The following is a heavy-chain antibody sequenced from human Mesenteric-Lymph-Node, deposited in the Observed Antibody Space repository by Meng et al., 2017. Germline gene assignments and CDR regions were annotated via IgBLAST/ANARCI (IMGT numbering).Heavy chain of an antibody. D-gene: IGHD6-13*01. J-gene: IGHJ4*02. CDR2: MFSDGTT. V-gene: IGHV3-53*01. CDR1: GLTVSNNY. Sequence: GGSLRLSCAASGLTVSNNYMSWVRQAPGKGLEWVSVMFSDGTTYYKDSVKGRFTISRDNSKNTLYLQMNSLRAEDTAVYYCAKGIAAAGTIPADYWGQGTLVTVSS. CDR3: AKGIAAAGTIPADY.